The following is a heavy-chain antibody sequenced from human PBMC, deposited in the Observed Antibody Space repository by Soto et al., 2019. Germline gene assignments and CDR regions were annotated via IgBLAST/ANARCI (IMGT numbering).Heavy chain of an antibody. J-gene: IGHJ6*03. D-gene: IGHD3-3*01. V-gene: IGHV3-48*01. CDR2: ISSSSSTI. CDR1: GFTFSSYS. Sequence: GGSLRLSCAASGFTFSSYSMNWVRQAPGKGLEWVSYISSSSSTIYYADSVKGRFTISRDNAKNSLYLQMNSLRAEDTAVYYCARGGLWYDSYYYYMDVWGKGTTVIVSS. CDR3: ARGGLWYDSYYYYMDV.